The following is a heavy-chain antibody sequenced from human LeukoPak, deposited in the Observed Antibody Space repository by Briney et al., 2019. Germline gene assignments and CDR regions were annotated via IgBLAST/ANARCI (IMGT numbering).Heavy chain of an antibody. CDR3: ARDSEVYDYVWGSYRPQYYFDF. Sequence: ASVKVSCKASGYTFTSYDINWVRQATGQGLEWMGWMNPNSGNTGYAQKFQGRVTMTRNTSISTAYMELSSLRSEDTAVYYCARDSEVYDYVWGSYRPQYYFDFWGQGTLVTVSS. D-gene: IGHD3-16*02. V-gene: IGHV1-8*01. CDR2: MNPNSGNT. CDR1: GYTFTSYD. J-gene: IGHJ4*02.